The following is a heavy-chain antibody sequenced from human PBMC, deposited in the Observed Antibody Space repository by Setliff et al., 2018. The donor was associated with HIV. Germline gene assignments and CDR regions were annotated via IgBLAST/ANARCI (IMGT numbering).Heavy chain of an antibody. CDR2: IYHGGST. J-gene: IGHJ4*02. Sequence: SETLSLTCAVSGGSISSNNWWSWVRQPPGKGLEWIGEIYHGGSTKYNSSLKSRVTISVDTSKNQFSLKLSSVTAADTAVYYCAGSSTAGFDFWGQGTLVTVSS. V-gene: IGHV4-4*02. D-gene: IGHD6-19*01. CDR3: AGSSTAGFDF. CDR1: GGSISSNNW.